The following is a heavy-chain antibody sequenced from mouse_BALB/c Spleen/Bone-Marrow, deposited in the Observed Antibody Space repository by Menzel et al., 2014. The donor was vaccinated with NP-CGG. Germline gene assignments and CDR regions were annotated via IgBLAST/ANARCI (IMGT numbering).Heavy chain of an antibody. Sequence: EVKLEESGGDLVQPGGSRKLSCAASGFTFSSFGMHWVRQAPEKGLEWVAYISSGSSTIYYADTVKGRFTISRDNPKNTLFLQMTSLRSEDTAMYYCARLTFPTATYYYATDYWGQGTSVTVSS. D-gene: IGHD1-2*01. CDR3: ARLTFPTATYYYATDY. J-gene: IGHJ4*01. V-gene: IGHV5-17*02. CDR1: GFTFSSFG. CDR2: ISSGSSTI.